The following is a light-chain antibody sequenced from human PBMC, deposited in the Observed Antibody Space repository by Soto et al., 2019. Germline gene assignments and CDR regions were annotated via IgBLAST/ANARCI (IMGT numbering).Light chain of an antibody. V-gene: IGKV2-28*01. CDR1: QSLLHSNGYNY. CDR2: LCS. CDR3: MQALQTSFT. J-gene: IGKJ3*01. Sequence: DIVMTQSPLSLPVTPGEPASISCRSSQSLLHSNGYNYLDWYLQKPGQSPQLLIYLCSNRASGVPDRFSGSGSGTDFTLTISRVEAEDVGVYYCMQALQTSFTFGPGTKVDIK.